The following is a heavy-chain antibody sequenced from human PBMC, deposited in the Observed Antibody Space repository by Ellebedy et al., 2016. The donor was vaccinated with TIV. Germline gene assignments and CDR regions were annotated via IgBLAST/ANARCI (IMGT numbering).Heavy chain of an antibody. CDR2: SHYSGST. D-gene: IGHD2-15*01. CDR1: GYTVSSSSHY. CDR3: ARHPNWWYFDF. V-gene: IGHV4-39*01. J-gene: IGHJ4*02. Sequence: SETLSLTCTVSGYTVSSSSHYWAWIRQTPGKGLEWIGSSHYSGSTYYDPSLNSRVIISVDTSKNQVSLEVRSVTAADTAVYYCARHPNWWYFDFWGQGTLVTVSS.